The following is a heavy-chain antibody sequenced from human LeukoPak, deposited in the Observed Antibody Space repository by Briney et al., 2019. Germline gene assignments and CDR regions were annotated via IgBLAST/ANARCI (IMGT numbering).Heavy chain of an antibody. CDR3: ARDSSTYYDFWSGYYTAPYNWFDP. D-gene: IGHD3-3*01. V-gene: IGHV1-18*01. CDR1: GYTLTSYG. J-gene: IGHJ5*02. CDR2: ISAYNGNT. Sequence: GASVKVSCKASGYTLTSYGISWVRQAPGQGLEWMGWISAYNGNTNYAQKLQGRVTMTTDTSTSTAYMELRSLRSDDTAVYYCARDSSTYYDFWSGYYTAPYNWFDPWGQGTLVTVSS.